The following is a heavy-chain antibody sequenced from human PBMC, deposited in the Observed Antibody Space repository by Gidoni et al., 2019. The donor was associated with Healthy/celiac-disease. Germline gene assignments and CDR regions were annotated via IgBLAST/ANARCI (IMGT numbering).Heavy chain of an antibody. J-gene: IGHJ4*02. D-gene: IGHD2-8*01. Sequence: QVQLVESGGGVVQPGRSLRLSCSASGFTISSDAMHWVRQAPVKGLEWVAVISYDGSNKYYADSVKGRFTISRDNSKNTLYLQMNSLRAEDTAVYYCARDNGGNPDYCGQGTLVTVSS. CDR3: ARDNGGNPDY. V-gene: IGHV3-30-3*01. CDR2: ISYDGSNK. CDR1: GFTISSDA.